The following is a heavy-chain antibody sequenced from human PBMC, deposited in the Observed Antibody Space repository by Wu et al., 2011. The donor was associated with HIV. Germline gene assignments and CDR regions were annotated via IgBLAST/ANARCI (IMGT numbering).Heavy chain of an antibody. CDR2: ISAYNGDT. J-gene: IGHJ5*02. CDR1: GGTFSRYA. D-gene: IGHD2-2*01. Sequence: QVQLVQSGAEVKKPGSSVKVSCKASGGTFSRYAISWVRQAPGQGLEWMGWISAYNGDTNHAQKYQDRVTMTTDTSTSTAYMELRSLRSDDTAVYYCARVIREGPAAIFKLLVSWFDPWGQGTLVTVSS. CDR3: ARVIREGPAAIFKLLVSWFDP. V-gene: IGHV1-18*01.